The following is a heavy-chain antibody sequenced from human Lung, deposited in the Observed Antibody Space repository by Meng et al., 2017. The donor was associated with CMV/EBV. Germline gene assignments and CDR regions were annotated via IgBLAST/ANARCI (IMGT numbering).Heavy chain of an antibody. CDR2: INHSGSH. Sequence: SETLSLXCAVYGGFFSGYSWSWIRQPQGKGLEWIGEINHSGSHNYNPSLKSRVTISVDTSKNQFSRKLGSVTAADMAVYYCARGRITMVRGVMMWRVYYYGMDVWXQGTTVTVSS. CDR1: GGFFSGYS. CDR3: ARGRITMVRGVMMWRVYYYGMDV. J-gene: IGHJ6*02. D-gene: IGHD3-10*01. V-gene: IGHV4-34*01.